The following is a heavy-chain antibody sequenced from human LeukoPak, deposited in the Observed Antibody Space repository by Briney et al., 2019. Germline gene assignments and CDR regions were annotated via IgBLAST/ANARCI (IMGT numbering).Heavy chain of an antibody. V-gene: IGHV4-59*01. CDR2: IFHSGTT. J-gene: IGHJ6*03. CDR1: GGSISPYY. CDR3: ARGGYYYLDV. Sequence: MASETLSLTCTMSGGSISPYYWSWIRQPPGKGLEWIAYIFHSGTTKYSPSLKSRVAISLDTPKSQFSLKLHSVTAADTAVYYCARGGYYYLDVWGGGTTVTVSS.